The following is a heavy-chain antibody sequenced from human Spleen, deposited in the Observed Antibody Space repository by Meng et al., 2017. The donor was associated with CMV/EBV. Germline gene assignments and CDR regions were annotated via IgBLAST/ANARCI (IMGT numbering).Heavy chain of an antibody. Sequence: TCTCAGGSDSRGGYSRTASRQPPEKGLEWIGYSYDSGDTNYNPALKSRVTISVDTSKNHFSLRLTSVTAADTAVYYCARGDYYDSLDPWGQGTLVTVSS. D-gene: IGHD3-22*01. J-gene: IGHJ5*02. CDR2: SYDSGDT. CDR1: GGSDSRGGYS. CDR3: ARGDYYDSLDP. V-gene: IGHV4-61*03.